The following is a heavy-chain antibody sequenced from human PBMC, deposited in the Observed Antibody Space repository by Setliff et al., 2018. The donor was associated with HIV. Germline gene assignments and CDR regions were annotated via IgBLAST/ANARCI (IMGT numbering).Heavy chain of an antibody. CDR2: INEDGNKK. D-gene: IGHD1-7*01. J-gene: IGHJ6*03. V-gene: IGHV3-7*03. Sequence: GGSLRLSCATSRFSFSTFWMTWVRQAPGKGLEWIANINEDGNKKYHADSVWGRFTISRDNAKNSLYLQMNSLRAEDTAVYYCATGTNWNYVYYYYMDVWGKGTTVTSP. CDR1: RFSFSTFW. CDR3: ATGTNWNYVYYYYMDV.